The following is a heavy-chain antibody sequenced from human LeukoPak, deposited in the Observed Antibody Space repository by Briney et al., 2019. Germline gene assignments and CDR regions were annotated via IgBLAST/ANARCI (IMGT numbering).Heavy chain of an antibody. D-gene: IGHD1-26*01. CDR2: ISSSGSAI. CDR1: GFTFSSYE. Sequence: GGSLRLSCAASGFTFSSYEMNWVRQAPGKGLEWVSYISSSGSAIYYADSVEGRFTIPRDNAENSLYLQMNSLRAEDTAVYYCARDKRVGAINFDYWGQGTLVTVSS. J-gene: IGHJ4*02. V-gene: IGHV3-48*03. CDR3: ARDKRVGAINFDY.